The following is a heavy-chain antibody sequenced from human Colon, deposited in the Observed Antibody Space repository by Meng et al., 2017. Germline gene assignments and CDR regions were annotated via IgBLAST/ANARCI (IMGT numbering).Heavy chain of an antibody. CDR1: GDSVPSNSAA. V-gene: IGHV6-1*01. J-gene: IGHJ4*02. CDR2: TYYRAKWNH. D-gene: IGHD3-16*02. Sequence: VQLQHSGPGLVKPSQTLSRTCAISGDSVPSNSAAWNWIRQSPSRGLEWLGRTYYRAKWNHDYAESLRGRITINPDTSNNQISLQLISVTPADTAVYYCTRGLEFYRFEYWGQGTLVTVSS. CDR3: TRGLEFYRFEY.